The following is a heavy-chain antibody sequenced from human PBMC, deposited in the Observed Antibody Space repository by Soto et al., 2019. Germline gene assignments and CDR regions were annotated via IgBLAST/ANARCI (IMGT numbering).Heavy chain of an antibody. D-gene: IGHD2-15*01. V-gene: IGHV1-2*04. Sequence: QVPLVQSGAEVKKPGASVKVSCKASGYTFTGYYMHWVRQAPGQGLEWMGWINPNSGGTNYAQKFQGWVTMTRDSSSSTAYMELSRLRSDDTAVYYCARGYCGGSCLRWYFHLWGRGTLVTVSS. CDR1: GYTFTGYY. J-gene: IGHJ2*01. CDR2: INPNSGGT. CDR3: ARGYCGGSCLRWYFHL.